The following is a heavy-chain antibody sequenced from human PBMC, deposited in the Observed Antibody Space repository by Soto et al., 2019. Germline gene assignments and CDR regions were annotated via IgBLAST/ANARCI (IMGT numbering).Heavy chain of an antibody. CDR2: IDYSGST. Sequence: SETLSLTCTVSGGSISSSTHYWGWIRQPPGKGLEWMGSIDYSGSTYYNTSLKSRVIISVDTSKYQFSLKLSSVTAADTAVYYCARQDTAMVRWDFYYGMDVWGQGITVTVS. J-gene: IGHJ6*02. D-gene: IGHD5-18*01. CDR1: GGSISSSTHY. V-gene: IGHV4-39*01. CDR3: ARQDTAMVRWDFYYGMDV.